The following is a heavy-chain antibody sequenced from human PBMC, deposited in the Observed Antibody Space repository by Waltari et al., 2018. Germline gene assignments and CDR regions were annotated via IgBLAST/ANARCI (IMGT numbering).Heavy chain of an antibody. CDR3: ARGWLEVGPFDY. V-gene: IGHV1-69*01. CDR2: IIPVLGTT. D-gene: IGHD2-2*01. J-gene: IGHJ4*02. CDR1: GYNFTNYD. Sequence: QVQLVQSGAEVKKPGASVKVSCKASGYNFTNYDISWVRQAPGQGLEWMGGIIPVLGTTNYAQKFQGRVTISTDVSTTTAYIDLSRLRSDDTAVYYCARGWLEVGPFDYWGQGTLVTVSS.